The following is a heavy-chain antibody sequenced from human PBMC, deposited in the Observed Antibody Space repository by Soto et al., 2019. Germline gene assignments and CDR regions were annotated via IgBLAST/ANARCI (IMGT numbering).Heavy chain of an antibody. D-gene: IGHD5-18*01. CDR2: VNNAGTNT. J-gene: IGHJ4*02. CDR3: ARDTGISDEVFDY. Sequence: PGGSLRLSCVASGFTFSDYAMSWARQAPGKGPDWVSAVNNAGTNTHYADSVKGRFTISRDNSKNTLYLQMNNLRADDTAIYYCARDTGISDEVFDYWRQGTQVTVSS. V-gene: IGHV3-23*01. CDR1: GFTFSDYA.